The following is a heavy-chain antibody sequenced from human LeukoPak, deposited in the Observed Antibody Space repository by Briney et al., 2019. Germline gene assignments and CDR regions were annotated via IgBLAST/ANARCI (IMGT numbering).Heavy chain of an antibody. D-gene: IGHD3-22*01. J-gene: IGHJ4*02. CDR2: IYPGDSDT. V-gene: IGHV5-51*01. CDR1: GYSFTIYW. CDR3: ARQYYYDSSGYHFDY. Sequence: GESLKISCKASGYSFTIYWIGWVRQMPGKGLEWMGIIYPGDSDTRYSPSFQGQVTISADKSINTAYLQWSSLRASDTAMYYCARQYYYDSSGYHFDYWGQGTLVTVSS.